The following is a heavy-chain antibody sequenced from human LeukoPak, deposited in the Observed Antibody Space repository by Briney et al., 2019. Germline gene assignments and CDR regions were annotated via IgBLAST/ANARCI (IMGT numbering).Heavy chain of an antibody. J-gene: IGHJ4*02. D-gene: IGHD6-19*01. CDR1: GYYISSGNW. CDR3: ARGKAVAGTTPFDY. Sequence: SETLSLTCAVSGYYISSGNWWGWIRQPPGKGLEWIGYIYHSGTTNYNPSLKSRVTMSVDTSKNQFSLKLNSVTALDTAVYYCARGKAVAGTTPFDYWGQGTLVTVSS. V-gene: IGHV4-28*06. CDR2: IYHSGTT.